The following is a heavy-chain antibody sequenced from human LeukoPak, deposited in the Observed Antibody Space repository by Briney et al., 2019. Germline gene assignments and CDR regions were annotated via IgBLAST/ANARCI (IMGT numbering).Heavy chain of an antibody. CDR1: GFTFSTHW. J-gene: IGHJ5*02. Sequence: AGSLRLSCAASGFTFSTHWMHWVRQAPEKGLVGVSHINADGSATYYAASVKGRFTISRDNARNTLYLQMHSLTAGDTGVYYCVRGALRDCSYTSCTRGNWFDPWGQGTLVTVSS. D-gene: IGHD2-2*01. CDR2: INADGSAT. CDR3: VRGALRDCSYTSCTRGNWFDP. V-gene: IGHV3-74*01.